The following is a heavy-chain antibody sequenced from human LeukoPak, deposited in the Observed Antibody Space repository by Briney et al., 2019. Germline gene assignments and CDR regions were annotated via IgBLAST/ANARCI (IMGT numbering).Heavy chain of an antibody. CDR2: LKEDESEK. D-gene: IGHD4-17*01. J-gene: IGHJ4*02. CDR1: GFTLSSFS. Sequence: GGSLRLSCAVSGFTLSSFSMSWVRQAPGKGLEWVANLKEDESEKYYVDSVKGRFTLSRDNAKNSLYLQMNSLRAEDTAVYYCARVGRLQYGDYVAFDYWGQGTLVTVSS. CDR3: ARVGRLQYGDYVAFDY. V-gene: IGHV3-7*05.